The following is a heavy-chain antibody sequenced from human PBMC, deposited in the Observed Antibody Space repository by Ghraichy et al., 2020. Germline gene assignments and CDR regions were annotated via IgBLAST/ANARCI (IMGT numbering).Heavy chain of an antibody. CDR1: GDSISSTNW. Sequence: SETLSLTCAVSGDSISSTNWWNWVRQAPGKGLEWIGEISHDGTTNYSPSLKSRVTMSVDKSKNQLSLTLTFVSAADTAIYYCARDVSLNIWGQGTSVTASS. CDR3: ARDVSLNI. J-gene: IGHJ6*02. V-gene: IGHV4-4*02. D-gene: IGHD4/OR15-4a*01. CDR2: ISHDGTT.